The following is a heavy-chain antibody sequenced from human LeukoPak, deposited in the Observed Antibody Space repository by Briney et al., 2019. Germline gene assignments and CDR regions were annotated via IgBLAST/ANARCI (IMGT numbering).Heavy chain of an antibody. CDR2: ISWNSGSI. Sequence: PGGSLRLSCAASGFTFEDYAMHWVRQAPGKGLEWVSGISWNSGSIGYADSVKGRFTISRDNAKNSLYLNMNSLRAEDTALYYCAKVGDLEDYFDYWGQGTLVTVSS. J-gene: IGHJ4*02. CDR1: GFTFEDYA. V-gene: IGHV3-9*01. D-gene: IGHD3-16*01. CDR3: AKVGDLEDYFDY.